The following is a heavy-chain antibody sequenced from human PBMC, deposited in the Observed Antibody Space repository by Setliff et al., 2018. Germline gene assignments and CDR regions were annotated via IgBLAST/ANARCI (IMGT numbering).Heavy chain of an antibody. CDR3: ARQTGLGGHNLKDDTFYGVDV. CDR2: IYIGGQT. CDR1: TFTFSNYA. D-gene: IGHD1-1*01. J-gene: IGHJ6*02. Sequence: GGSLRLSCVASTFTFSNYAVTWVRQAPGQGLEWLSVIYIGGQTFYADPVKGRFSISRDDSKNSLFLHMKSVRPDDTAMYYCARQTGLGGHNLKDDTFYGVDVWGQGIMVTVSS. V-gene: IGHV3-66*04.